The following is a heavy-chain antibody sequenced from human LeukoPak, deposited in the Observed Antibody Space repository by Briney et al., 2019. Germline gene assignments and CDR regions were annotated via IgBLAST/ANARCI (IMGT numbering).Heavy chain of an antibody. V-gene: IGHV4-59*01. CDR2: IYHSGST. CDR3: AKSIYVWGKFD. D-gene: IGHD3-16*01. J-gene: IGHJ4*02. Sequence: LSETLSLTCTVSGGSICGYFWSWIRELPGKGLGGIGDIYHSGSTNYNPSLQSRVTISVDTSKNQFSLKLSSVTAADTAVYYCAKSIYVWGKFDWGQGALVTVSS. CDR1: GGSICGYF.